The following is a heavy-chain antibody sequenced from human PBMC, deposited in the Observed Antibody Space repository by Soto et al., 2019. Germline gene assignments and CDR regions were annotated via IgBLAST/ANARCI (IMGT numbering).Heavy chain of an antibody. V-gene: IGHV4-59*08. CDR3: ARHGGIAVAGPDAFDI. J-gene: IGHJ3*02. Sequence: SETLSLTCTVSGGSISSYYWSWIRQPPGKGLEWIGYIYYSGSTNYNPSLKSRVTISVDTSKNQFSLKLSSVTAADTAVYYCARHGGIAVAGPDAFDIWGQGTMVTVSS. CDR1: GGSISSYY. CDR2: IYYSGST. D-gene: IGHD6-19*01.